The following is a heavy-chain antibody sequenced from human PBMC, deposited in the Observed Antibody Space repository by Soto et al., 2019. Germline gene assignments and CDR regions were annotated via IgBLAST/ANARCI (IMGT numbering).Heavy chain of an antibody. V-gene: IGHV1-69*02. CDR2: MNPNLGKA. D-gene: IGHD2-15*01. CDR3: FVVAATLKNENWFDP. J-gene: IGHJ5*02. Sequence: SVKVSCKASGGNFSSYTISWVRQAPCQGLEWMGRMNPNLGKANYAQKFQGRVTMTANNSISTAYMELSSLRSEDTAVYYCFVVAATLKNENWFDPWGQGTLVTVSS. CDR1: GGNFSSYT.